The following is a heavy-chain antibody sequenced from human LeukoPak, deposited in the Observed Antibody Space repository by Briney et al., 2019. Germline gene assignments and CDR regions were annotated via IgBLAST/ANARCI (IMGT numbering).Heavy chain of an antibody. D-gene: IGHD3-10*01. CDR2: IGGSGGST. Sequence: GSLRLSCAASGFTFSTYAMSWVRLAPGKGLEWVSGIGGSGGSTYYADPVKGRFTSSRDNSNNTLYVQMNSLRVEDTAVYYCAKSGGLSGSGRLAMDVWGQGTTVTVSS. V-gene: IGHV3-23*01. CDR1: GFTFSTYA. J-gene: IGHJ6*02. CDR3: AKSGGLSGSGRLAMDV.